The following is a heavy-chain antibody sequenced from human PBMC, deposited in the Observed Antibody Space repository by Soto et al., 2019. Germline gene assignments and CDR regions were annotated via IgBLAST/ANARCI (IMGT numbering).Heavy chain of an antibody. V-gene: IGHV4-34*01. Sequence: PSETLSLTCAVYGGSFSGYYWSWIRQPPGKGLEWIGEINHSGSTNYNPSLKSRVTISVDTSKNQFSLKLSSVTAADTAVYYCARDRITGTTGDFDYWGQGTLVTVSS. CDR1: GGSFSGYY. CDR2: INHSGST. J-gene: IGHJ4*02. CDR3: ARDRITGTTGDFDY. D-gene: IGHD1-7*01.